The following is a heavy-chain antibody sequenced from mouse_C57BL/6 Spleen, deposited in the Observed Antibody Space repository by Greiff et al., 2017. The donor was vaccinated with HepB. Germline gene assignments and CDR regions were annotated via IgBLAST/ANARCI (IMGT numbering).Heavy chain of an antibody. V-gene: IGHV5-15*01. D-gene: IGHD2-1*01. Sequence: EVHLVESGGGLVQPGGSLKLSCAASGFTFSDYGMAWVRQAPRKGPEWVAFISNLAYSIYYADTVTGRFTISRENAKNTLYLEMSSLRSEDTAMYYCARQEGIYYDAMDYWGQGTSVTVSS. CDR1: GFTFSDYG. J-gene: IGHJ4*01. CDR3: ARQEGIYYDAMDY. CDR2: ISNLAYSI.